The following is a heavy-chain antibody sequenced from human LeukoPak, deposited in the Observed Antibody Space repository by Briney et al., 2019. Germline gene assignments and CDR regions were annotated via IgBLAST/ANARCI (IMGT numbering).Heavy chain of an antibody. CDR1: GFTFSNFG. CDR3: AKDFRRWSFFNAFDI. Sequence: GGSLRPSCAASGFTFSNFGMHWIRQAPGKGLEWVAVISYDGSNKYWGDSVKGRFTISRDNSKNTLYLQMNSLRAEDTAVYYCAKDFRRWSFFNAFDIWGQGTMVTVSS. J-gene: IGHJ3*02. D-gene: IGHD4-23*01. CDR2: ISYDGSNK. V-gene: IGHV3-30*18.